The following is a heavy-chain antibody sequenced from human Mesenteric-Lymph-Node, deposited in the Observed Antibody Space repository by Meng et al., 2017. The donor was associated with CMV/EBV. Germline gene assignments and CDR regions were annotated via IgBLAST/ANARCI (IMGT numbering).Heavy chain of an antibody. J-gene: IGHJ6*02. Sequence: GGSLRLSCAASGFTFSTIGMHWVRRAPGKGLEWVAFIRYDGSNKYYSASVKGRFTISRYNSTNTLYLQMNSLRAEDTAVYYCAKDPRVAAGGTNGMDFWGQGTTVTVSS. CDR1: GFTFSTIG. CDR3: AKDPRVAAGGTNGMDF. V-gene: IGHV3-30*02. CDR2: IRYDGSNK. D-gene: IGHD6-13*01.